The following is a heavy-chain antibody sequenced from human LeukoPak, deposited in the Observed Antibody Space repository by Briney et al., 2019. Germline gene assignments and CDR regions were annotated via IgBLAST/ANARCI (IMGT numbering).Heavy chain of an antibody. CDR3: ARDHAHYYDSSGYYSLPDY. D-gene: IGHD3-22*01. J-gene: IGHJ4*02. Sequence: GGSLRLSCAASGFTLSSYWMHWVRQAPGKGLVWVSRINSDGSSTSYADSVKGRFTISRDNAKNTLYLQMNSLRAEDTAVYYCARDHAHYYDSSGYYSLPDYWGQGTLVTVSS. CDR1: GFTLSSYW. V-gene: IGHV3-74*01. CDR2: INSDGSST.